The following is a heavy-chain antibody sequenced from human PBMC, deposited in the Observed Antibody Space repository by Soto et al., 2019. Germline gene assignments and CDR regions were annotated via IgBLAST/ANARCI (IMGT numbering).Heavy chain of an antibody. V-gene: IGHV1-69*13. CDR3: AKSAPMDAGDKYYYDF. Sequence: ASVKVSCKASGGTLSTFGISWVRQAPGQGLEWMGGIIPFFGTARYSQKFEDRITITADESTNTVYMDLRSLTSEDTAIYYCAKSAPMDAGDKYYYDFWGQGALVTVSS. CDR1: GGTLSTFG. D-gene: IGHD4-17*01. CDR2: IIPFFGTA. J-gene: IGHJ4*02.